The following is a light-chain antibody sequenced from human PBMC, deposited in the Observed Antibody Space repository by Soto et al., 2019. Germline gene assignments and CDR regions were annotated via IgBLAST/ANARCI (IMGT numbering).Light chain of an antibody. Sequence: LTQPASVSGSPGQSITISCTGTSRDFGGYNYVSWYQQHPGKAPKLMIYDVSNRPSGVSDRFSGSKSGNTASLTISGLQAEDEADYYCSSYTSRSTLYVFGTGTKVPVL. CDR1: SRDFGGYNY. J-gene: IGLJ1*01. CDR3: SSYTSRSTLYV. CDR2: DVS. V-gene: IGLV2-14*01.